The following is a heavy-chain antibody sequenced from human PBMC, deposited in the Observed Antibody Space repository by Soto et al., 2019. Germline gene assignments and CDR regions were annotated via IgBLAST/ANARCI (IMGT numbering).Heavy chain of an antibody. CDR3: ARIRDCGGDCLDY. V-gene: IGHV4-30-4*01. Sequence: QVQLQESGPGLVKPSQTLSLTCTVSGGSISSGDYYWSWIRQPPGKGLEWIGYIYYSGSTYYNPSRKSRVTISVDAASNQCSRKLSSVTAADTAVYYRARIRDCGGDCLDYWGPGTLVTVSS. CDR1: GGSISSGDYY. CDR2: IYYSGST. D-gene: IGHD2-21*02. J-gene: IGHJ4*02.